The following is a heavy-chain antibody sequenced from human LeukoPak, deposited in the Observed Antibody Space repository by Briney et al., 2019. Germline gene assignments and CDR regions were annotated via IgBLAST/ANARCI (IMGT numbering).Heavy chain of an antibody. CDR1: GFTFSGYA. J-gene: IGHJ4*02. Sequence: GGSLRLSCAPSGFTFSGYAMHWVRQAPGKGLEWVAVISYDGNNEYYADSVKGRFTISRDNSKNTLYLQMNSLSVEDTAVYYCARVGYYASGPFSYFDYWGQGTLVTVSS. V-gene: IGHV3-30-3*01. CDR2: ISYDGNNE. D-gene: IGHD3-10*01. CDR3: ARVGYYASGPFSYFDY.